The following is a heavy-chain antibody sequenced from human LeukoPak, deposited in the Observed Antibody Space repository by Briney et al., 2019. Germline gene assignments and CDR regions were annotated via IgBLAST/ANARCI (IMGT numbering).Heavy chain of an antibody. Sequence: GGSLRPSCAASGFTFSTYRMSWVRQAPGKGLEWVANIKQDGSEKHYVDSVKGRFTISRDNAKNSLYLQMSSLRAEDTAVYYCTRVEETATTAAIIRKYSYYYYYMDVWGKGNTVTVSS. V-gene: IGHV3-7*01. J-gene: IGHJ6*03. D-gene: IGHD4-11*01. CDR2: IKQDGSEK. CDR1: GFTFSTYR. CDR3: TRVEETATTAAIIRKYSYYYYYMDV.